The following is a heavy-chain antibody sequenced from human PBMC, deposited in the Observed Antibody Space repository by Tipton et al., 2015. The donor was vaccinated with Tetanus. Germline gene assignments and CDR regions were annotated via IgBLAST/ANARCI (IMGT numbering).Heavy chain of an antibody. V-gene: IGHV5-51*01. Sequence: QLVQSGAEVKKPGESLKISCECSGYTFATYWIGWVRQMPGKGLEWMGIIYPGDSDATYSPSFQGQVTISADKSIHTAYLQWTSLKPSDTAIYFCARLPKHYSASGSTWGQGTLVTVSS. D-gene: IGHD3-10*01. CDR1: GYTFATYW. CDR2: IYPGDSDA. CDR3: ARLPKHYSASGST. J-gene: IGHJ5*02.